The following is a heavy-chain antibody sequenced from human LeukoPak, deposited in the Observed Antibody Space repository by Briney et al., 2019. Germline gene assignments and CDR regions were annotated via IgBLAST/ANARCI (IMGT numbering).Heavy chain of an antibody. CDR1: GGSFSGYY. Sequence: SETLSLTCAVYGGSFSGYYWSWLRQPPGKGLEWIGEINHSGSTNYNPSLKSRVTISVDTSKNQFSLKLSSVTAADTAVYYCARDAGYSSSWWYFDYWGQGTLVTVSS. CDR3: ARDAGYSSSWWYFDY. V-gene: IGHV4-34*01. CDR2: INHSGST. J-gene: IGHJ4*02. D-gene: IGHD6-13*01.